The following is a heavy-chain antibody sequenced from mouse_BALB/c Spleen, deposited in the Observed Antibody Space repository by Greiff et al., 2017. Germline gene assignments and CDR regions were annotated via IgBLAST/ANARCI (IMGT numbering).Heavy chain of an antibody. D-gene: IGHD2-4*01. Sequence: EVQRVESGGGLVKPGGSLKLSCAASGFTFSSYAMSWVRQTPEKRLEWVASISSGGSTYYPDSVKGRFTISRDNARNILYLQMSSLRSEDTAMYYCARVYYDSFYFDYWGQGTTLTVSS. CDR3: ARVYYDSFYFDY. J-gene: IGHJ2*01. CDR1: GFTFSSYA. CDR2: ISSGGST. V-gene: IGHV5-6-5*01.